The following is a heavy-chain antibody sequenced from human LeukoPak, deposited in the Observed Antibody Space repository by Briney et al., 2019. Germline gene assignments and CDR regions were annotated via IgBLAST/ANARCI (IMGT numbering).Heavy chain of an antibody. J-gene: IGHJ6*02. Sequence: PSETLSLTCTVFGGSISSSSYYWSWIRQHPGKGLEWIGYIYYSGSTYYNPSLKSRVTISVDTSKNQFSLKLSSVTAADTAVYYCARDSWYSYYGSGSYSSYYYYGMDVWGQGTTVTVSS. CDR2: IYYSGST. D-gene: IGHD3-10*01. CDR1: GGSISSSSYY. CDR3: ARDSWYSYYGSGSYSSYYYYGMDV. V-gene: IGHV4-31*03.